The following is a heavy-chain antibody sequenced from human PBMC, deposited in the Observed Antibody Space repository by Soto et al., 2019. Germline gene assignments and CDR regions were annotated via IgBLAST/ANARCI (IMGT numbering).Heavy chain of an antibody. CDR3: AKARGDYDILTGWPYYYGMDV. CDR2: ISYDGSNK. V-gene: IGHV3-30-3*01. CDR1: GFTFSSYA. Sequence: GGSLRLSCAASGFTFSSYAMHWVRQAPGKGLEWVAVISYDGSNKYYADSVKGRFTISRDNSKNTLYLQMNSLRAEDTAVYYCAKARGDYDILTGWPYYYGMDVWGQGTTVTVS. D-gene: IGHD3-9*01. J-gene: IGHJ6*02.